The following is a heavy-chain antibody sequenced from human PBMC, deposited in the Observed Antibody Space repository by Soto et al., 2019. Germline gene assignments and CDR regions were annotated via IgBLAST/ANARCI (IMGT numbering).Heavy chain of an antibody. Sequence: EVQLVESGGGLVQPGRSLRLSCAASGFTFDDYAMHWVRQAPGKGLEWVSGISWNSGSIGYADSVKGRFTISRDNAKNSLYLQMTSLRAEDTALYYCARRQLWSAFDIWGQGTMVTVSS. CDR2: ISWNSGSI. J-gene: IGHJ3*02. V-gene: IGHV3-9*01. D-gene: IGHD5-18*01. CDR3: ARRQLWSAFDI. CDR1: GFTFDDYA.